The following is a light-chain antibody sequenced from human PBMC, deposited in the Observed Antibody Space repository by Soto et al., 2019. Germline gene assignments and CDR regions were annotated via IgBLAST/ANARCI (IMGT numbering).Light chain of an antibody. CDR2: EAS. CDR3: LQHDNFPWT. V-gene: IGKV1-17*03. CDR1: QDISNY. Sequence: DIQMTQSPSAMSASVGDRVTITCRASQDISNYLVWFQQQPGKVPQRLIYEASRLQSGVPSRFSGSGSGTEFTLTISSLQPEDFATYYCLQHDNFPWTFGQGTKVETK. J-gene: IGKJ1*01.